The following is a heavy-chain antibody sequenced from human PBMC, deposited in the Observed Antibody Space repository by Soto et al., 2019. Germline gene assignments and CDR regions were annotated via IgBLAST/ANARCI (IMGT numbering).Heavy chain of an antibody. J-gene: IGHJ6*02. CDR2: IYWDDEK. V-gene: IGHV2-5*02. CDR3: ADARHPYYYYGMDV. Sequence: QITLKESGPPLVKPTQTLTLTCTFSGFSLTTSGVGVDWIRQPPGKALEWLALIYWDDEKRDSPSLKSRLTITKDTSKNQVVLTMTNMDPVDTATYYYADARHPYYYYGMDVWGQGTTVTVSS. CDR1: GFSLTTSGVG.